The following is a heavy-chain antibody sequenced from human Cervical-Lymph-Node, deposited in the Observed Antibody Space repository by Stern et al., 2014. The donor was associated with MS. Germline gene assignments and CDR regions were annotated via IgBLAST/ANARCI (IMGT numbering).Heavy chain of an antibody. CDR3: ASPLTATSVPFGYYGMDV. Sequence: QLVQSGAEVKKPGASVKVSCKASGGTFSNYATSWVRQAPGQGLEWMGGIAPLVGKPYYAQKVQGRVTNTADEPTSTPYMYMCSLRSEDTAVYYCASPLTATSVPFGYYGMDVWGQGTTVTVS. CDR1: GGTFSNYA. J-gene: IGHJ6*02. CDR2: IAPLVGKP. V-gene: IGHV1-69*01. D-gene: IGHD4-17*01.